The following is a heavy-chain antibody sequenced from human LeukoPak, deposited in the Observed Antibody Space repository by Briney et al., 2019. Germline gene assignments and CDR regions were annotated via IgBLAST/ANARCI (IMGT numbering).Heavy chain of an antibody. CDR2: INWNGGSS. D-gene: IGHD2-8*01. Sequence: GGSLRLSCAASGFTFDDYGMSWVRHAPGKGLEWVFGINWNGGSSAYADSVKGRVTISRDNAKNSLYLQMNRLRAEDAALYYCAREDSTCTSGVCFHDVVDYWGQGTLVTVSS. CDR3: AREDSTCTSGVCFHDVVDY. CDR1: GFTFDDYG. J-gene: IGHJ4*02. V-gene: IGHV3-20*04.